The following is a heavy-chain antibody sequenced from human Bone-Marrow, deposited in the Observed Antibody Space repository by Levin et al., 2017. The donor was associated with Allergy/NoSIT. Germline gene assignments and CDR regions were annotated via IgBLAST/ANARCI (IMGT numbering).Heavy chain of an antibody. CDR3: AQAQQWHVSEFFQH. V-gene: IGHV2-5*02. Sequence: SGPTLVKPTETLTLTCTFSGFSLTTVGVGVGWIRQPPGEALEWLGNIYWDDERFYSPSLMGRVTITKDTSKNQAVLKLTKVVPHDTATYFCAQAQQWHVSEFFQHWGQGTLVTVAS. D-gene: IGHD6-19*01. CDR2: IYWDDER. CDR1: GFSLTTVGVG. J-gene: IGHJ1*01.